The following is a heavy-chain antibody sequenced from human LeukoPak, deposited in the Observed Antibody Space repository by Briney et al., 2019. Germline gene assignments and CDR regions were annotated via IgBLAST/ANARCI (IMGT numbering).Heavy chain of an antibody. V-gene: IGHV4-30-2*01. CDR3: ARLGRADSGYYVAYDI. Sequence: SQTLSLTCAVSGGSFSSGSYSWSWIRQPPGKGLEWIGYIYHTGSNYYNPSLKSRVTISVDRSKNQFSLKLSSVTAADTAFYYCARLGRADSGYYVAYDIWGQGTMVTVSS. J-gene: IGHJ3*02. CDR2: IYHTGSN. D-gene: IGHD3-22*01. CDR1: GGSFSSGSYS.